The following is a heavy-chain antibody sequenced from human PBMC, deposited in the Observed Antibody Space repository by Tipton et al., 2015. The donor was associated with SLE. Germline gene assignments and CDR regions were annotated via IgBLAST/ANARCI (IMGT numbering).Heavy chain of an antibody. V-gene: IGHV3-66*02. CDR3: ASPTSYYDSVGFSSGAFDI. CDR2: IYAGGST. J-gene: IGHJ3*02. Sequence: SLRLSCAASGFTVSSNYMSWVRQAPGKGLEWVSVIYAGGSTYYADSVKGRFTISRDNAKNAVFLQMNSLGVEDTAVYDCASPTSYYDSVGFSSGAFDIWRHGTMVTISS. D-gene: IGHD3-22*01. CDR1: GFTVSSNY.